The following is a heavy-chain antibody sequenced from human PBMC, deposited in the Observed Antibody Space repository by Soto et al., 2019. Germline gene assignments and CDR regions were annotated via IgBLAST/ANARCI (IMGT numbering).Heavy chain of an antibody. V-gene: IGHV3-21*01. CDR2: ISSSSSYI. D-gene: IGHD6-6*01. Sequence: PGWSLRLACAASVFTFISYSMNWVRQAPGKGLEWVSSISSSSSYIYYADSVKGRFTISRDNAKNSLYLQMNSLRAEDTAVYYCARDGIAARHFDYWGQGTLVTVSS. CDR1: VFTFISYS. J-gene: IGHJ4*02. CDR3: ARDGIAARHFDY.